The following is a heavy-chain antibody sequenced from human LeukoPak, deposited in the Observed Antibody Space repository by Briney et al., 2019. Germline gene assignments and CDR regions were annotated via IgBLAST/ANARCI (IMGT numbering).Heavy chain of an antibody. J-gene: IGHJ4*02. Sequence: ASVKVSCKASGYTFTSYDINWVRQATGQGLEWMGWMNPNSGNTGYAQKFQGRVTITRNTSISTAYMELSSLRSEDTAVYYCARTGFIAVAGTSPYYFDYWGQGTLVTVSS. CDR2: MNPNSGNT. CDR1: GYTFTSYD. V-gene: IGHV1-8*03. CDR3: ARTGFIAVAGTSPYYFDY. D-gene: IGHD6-19*01.